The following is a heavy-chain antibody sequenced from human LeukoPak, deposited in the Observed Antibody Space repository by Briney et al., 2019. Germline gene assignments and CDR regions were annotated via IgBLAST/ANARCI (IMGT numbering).Heavy chain of an antibody. CDR1: GGSIDGRSYN. Sequence: PSETLSLTCAVSGGSIDGRSYNWGWVRQPPGKGLEWIGSIYDSLSAYYSPSLKSRVTISIDMSKKQFSLKLTSVTAADTAAYYCARGGGLFDSWGQGTLVTVSS. CDR2: IYDSLSA. D-gene: IGHD2-15*01. CDR3: ARGGGLFDS. J-gene: IGHJ4*02. V-gene: IGHV4-39*07.